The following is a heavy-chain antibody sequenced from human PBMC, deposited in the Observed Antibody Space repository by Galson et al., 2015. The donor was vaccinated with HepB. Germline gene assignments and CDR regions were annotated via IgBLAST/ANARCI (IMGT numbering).Heavy chain of an antibody. J-gene: IGHJ6*02. CDR1: GYTFTGYY. CDR3: ARDLAAGAEHYYYYGMDV. CDR2: INPNSGGT. D-gene: IGHD7-27*01. Sequence: QSGAEVKKPGASVKVSCKASGYTFTGYYMHWVRQAPGKGLEWVGWINPNSGGTNYAQKFQGRVTMTRDTSISTVYMELIRLRSDDTAVYYCARDLAAGAEHYYYYGMDVWGQGTTVTVSS. V-gene: IGHV1-2*02.